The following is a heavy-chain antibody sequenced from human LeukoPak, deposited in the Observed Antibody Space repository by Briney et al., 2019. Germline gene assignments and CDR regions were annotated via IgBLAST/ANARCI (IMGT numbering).Heavy chain of an antibody. Sequence: PSETLSLTSTVPGGSISSYYWSWIRQPPGKGRGWMGYIYYSGSTNYNPSLKSRVHISVDTSKNQFSLKLSSVTAADTAVYYCARGVPRYRPAAFDIWGQGTMVTVSS. CDR3: ARGVPRYRPAAFDI. J-gene: IGHJ3*02. D-gene: IGHD1-26*01. V-gene: IGHV4-59*08. CDR1: GGSISSYY. CDR2: IYYSGST.